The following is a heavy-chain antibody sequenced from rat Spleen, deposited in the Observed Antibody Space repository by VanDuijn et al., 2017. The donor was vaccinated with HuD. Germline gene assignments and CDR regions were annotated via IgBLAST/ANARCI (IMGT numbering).Heavy chain of an antibody. CDR3: ARHLPGYYVMDV. V-gene: IGHV5-29*01. Sequence: EVQLVESGGGLVQPGRSLKLSCVASGFTFNNYWMAWVRQAPKKGLEWVATIIYDGSSIYYPDSVKGRFTVSRDNAKGTLYLQMNSLRSEDTATYYCARHLPGYYVMDVWGQGASVTDSS. CDR1: GFTFNNYW. CDR2: IIYDGSSI. D-gene: IGHD1-4*01. J-gene: IGHJ4*01.